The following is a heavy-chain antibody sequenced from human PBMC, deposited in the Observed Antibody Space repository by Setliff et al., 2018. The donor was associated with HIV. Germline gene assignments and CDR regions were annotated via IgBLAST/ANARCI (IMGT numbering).Heavy chain of an antibody. CDR3: ATHASTVQDAMDV. J-gene: IGHJ6*02. D-gene: IGHD4-4*01. CDR2: VYYSGIT. Sequence: KPSETLSLTCTVSGGSISSHYWSWIRQPPGKGLEWIGSVYYSGITYYKPSLKSRLTISLDTSKNQFSLKLSSVTAADTAVYYCATHASTVQDAMDVWGQGTTVTVSS. V-gene: IGHV4-59*05. CDR1: GGSISSHY.